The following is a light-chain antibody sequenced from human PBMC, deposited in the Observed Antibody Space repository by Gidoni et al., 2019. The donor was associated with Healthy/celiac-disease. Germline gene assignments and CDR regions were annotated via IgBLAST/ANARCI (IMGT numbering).Light chain of an antibody. CDR1: QSVSSSY. Sequence: EIVLTQSPVTLSLSPGERATLSCRASQSVSSSYLAWYQQKPGQAPRLLSYGASSRATGIPDRFSGSGSGTDFTLTISRLEPEEFAVYYCQQYGSSPGIFFFGPGTKVDIK. CDR2: GAS. J-gene: IGKJ3*01. V-gene: IGKV3-20*01. CDR3: QQYGSSPGIFF.